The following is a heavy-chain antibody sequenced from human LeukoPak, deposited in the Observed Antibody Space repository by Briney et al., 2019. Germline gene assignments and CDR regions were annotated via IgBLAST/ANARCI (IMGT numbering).Heavy chain of an antibody. D-gene: IGHD5-12*01. CDR3: ARDGNNSGLNDY. J-gene: IGHJ4*02. V-gene: IGHV4-59*01. Sequence: SETLSLTCTVSGDSIRNFYWSWIWQSPGKGLEWIGCLYHSGITKYNPSLKSRVSISMDTSKNQFSLKMHSVTSADTAIYYCARDGNNSGLNDYWGQGILVTVSS. CDR2: LYHSGIT. CDR1: GDSIRNFY.